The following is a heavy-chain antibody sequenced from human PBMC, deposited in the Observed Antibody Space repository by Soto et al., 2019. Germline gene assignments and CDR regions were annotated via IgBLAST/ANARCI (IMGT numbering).Heavy chain of an antibody. CDR3: ARVGSSSTVHFDY. J-gene: IGHJ4*02. CDR2: IYYSGST. CDR1: GGSISSGGHY. D-gene: IGHD6-6*01. Sequence: PSETLSLTCTVSGGSISSGGHYWSWIRQHPGKGLEWIGYIYYSGSTYYNPSLKSRVTISVDTSKNQFSLKLSSVTAADTAVYYCARVGSSSTVHFDYWGQGTLVTVSS. V-gene: IGHV4-31*03.